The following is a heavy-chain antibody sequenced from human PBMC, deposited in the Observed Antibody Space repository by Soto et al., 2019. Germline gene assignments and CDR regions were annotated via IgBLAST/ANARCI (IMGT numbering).Heavy chain of an antibody. Sequence: QVQLVQSGAEVKKPGASVKVSCKASGYTFISYDINWVRQATGQGLEWMGWMNPNTGDTGYAQKFQGTVTMTRNTSINTANLELSSLRSHDTAVYFCARGDGYSFDYWGQGTLVTVSS. CDR2: MNPNTGDT. V-gene: IGHV1-8*01. J-gene: IGHJ4*02. CDR3: ARGDGYSFDY. CDR1: GYTFISYD. D-gene: IGHD4-4*01.